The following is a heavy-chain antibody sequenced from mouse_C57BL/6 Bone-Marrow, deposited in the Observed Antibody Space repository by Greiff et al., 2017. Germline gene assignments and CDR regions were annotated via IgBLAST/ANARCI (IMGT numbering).Heavy chain of an antibody. CDR2: INPNNGGT. V-gene: IGHV1-26*01. D-gene: IGHD2-4*01. J-gene: IGHJ2*01. CDR3: AMVYYDYDGGYFDY. CDR1: GYTFTDYY. Sequence: VQLQQSGPELVKPGASVKISCKASGYTFTDYYMNWVKQSHGKSLEWIGDINPNNGGTSYNQKFKGKATLTVDKSSSTAYMELRSLTSEDSAVYYCAMVYYDYDGGYFDYWGQGTTLTVSS.